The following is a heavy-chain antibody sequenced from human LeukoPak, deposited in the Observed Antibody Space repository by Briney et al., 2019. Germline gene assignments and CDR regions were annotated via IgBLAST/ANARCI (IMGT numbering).Heavy chain of an antibody. J-gene: IGHJ4*02. CDR3: AKQVFGRPSRFDY. V-gene: IGHV3-23*01. D-gene: IGHD3-16*01. CDR1: GFTFSIYA. CDR2: ISGSGGST. Sequence: GGSLRLSCAASGFTFSIYAMSWVRQAPGKGLEWVSTISGSGGSTYYADSVKGRFTISRGNSKNILYLQMNSLRAEDTAVYYCAKQVFGRPSRFDYWGQGTLVTVSS.